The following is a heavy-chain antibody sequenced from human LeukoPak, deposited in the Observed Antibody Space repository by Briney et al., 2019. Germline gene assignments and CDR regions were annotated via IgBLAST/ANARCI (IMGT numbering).Heavy chain of an antibody. D-gene: IGHD3-10*01. CDR3: ARRGGSGRSFDY. Sequence: SETLSLTCTVSGGSVSSGNYYRSWIRQPPGKGLEWIGYISYSGSTKYNPSLESRVTISIDTSKNQFSLALSSVTAADTAVYYCARRGGSGRSFDYWGQGTLVTVSS. CDR1: GGSVSSGNYY. CDR2: ISYSGST. V-gene: IGHV4-61*01. J-gene: IGHJ4*02.